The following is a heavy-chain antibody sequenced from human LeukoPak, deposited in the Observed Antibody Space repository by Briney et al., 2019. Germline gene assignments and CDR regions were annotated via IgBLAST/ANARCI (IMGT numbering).Heavy chain of an antibody. CDR2: VYYGRTT. D-gene: IGHD5-12*01. V-gene: IGHV4-39*01. CDR1: GGSISSSSYY. Sequence: PSETLSLTCTVSGGSISSSSYYWGWIRQSPGKGLEWIGSVYYGRTTYYNPSLDGRVTVSLDTSANQFSLQLNSVTAADTAVYYCVRHDGRGGATMGAFDSWGQGSLVTVSS. CDR3: VRHDGRGGATMGAFDS. J-gene: IGHJ5*01.